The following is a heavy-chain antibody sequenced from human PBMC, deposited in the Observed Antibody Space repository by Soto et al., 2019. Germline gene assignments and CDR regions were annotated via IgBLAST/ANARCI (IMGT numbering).Heavy chain of an antibody. CDR3: AREKITGLFDV. CDR2: INHSGST. CDR1: GGSIISGGYS. V-gene: IGHV4-34*01. Sequence: SETLSLTCAGSGGSIISGGYSWSWIRQPPGTGLEWIGEINHSGSTNYNPSLKSRVTISVDTSKNQFSLKLTSVTAADTAVYYGAREKITGLFDVWGQEPLVTFSS. D-gene: IGHD2-8*02. J-gene: IGHJ4*02.